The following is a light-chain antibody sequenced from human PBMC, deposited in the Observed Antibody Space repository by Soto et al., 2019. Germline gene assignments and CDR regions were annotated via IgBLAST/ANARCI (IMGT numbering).Light chain of an antibody. Sequence: SYELTQPLSVSVALGQTARITCGGTKIGSKNVHWYHQKPGQAPVLVIYRDDNRPSGIPERFSGSNSGNTATLTISRAQAGDEADYYCQVWDSSTAYVFGTGTKLTVL. J-gene: IGLJ1*01. CDR2: RDD. CDR1: KIGSKN. V-gene: IGLV3-9*01. CDR3: QVWDSSTAYV.